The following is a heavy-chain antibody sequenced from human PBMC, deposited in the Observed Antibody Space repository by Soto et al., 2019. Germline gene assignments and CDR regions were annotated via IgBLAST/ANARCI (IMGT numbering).Heavy chain of an antibody. J-gene: IGHJ4*02. CDR3: AGRDIVTAISSFDY. CDR2: ISSSSSTI. CDR1: GFTFSSYS. Sequence: GGSLRLSCAASGFTFSSYSMNWVRQAPGKGLEWVSYISSSSSTIYYADSVKGRFTISRDNAKNSLYLQMNSLRDEDTAVYYCAGRDIVTAISSFDYWGQGTLVTVSS. V-gene: IGHV3-48*02. D-gene: IGHD5-12*01.